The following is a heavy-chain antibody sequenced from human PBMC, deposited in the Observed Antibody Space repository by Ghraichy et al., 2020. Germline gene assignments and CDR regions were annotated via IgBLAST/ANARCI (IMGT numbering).Heavy chain of an antibody. J-gene: IGHJ4*02. CDR2: IKSKTDGGTT. V-gene: IGHV3-15*01. D-gene: IGHD2-8*01. CDR3: TIQFLGYCTNGVCYTDY. Sequence: GGSLRLSCAASGFTFSNAWMSWVRQAPGKGLEWVGRIKSKTDGGTTDYAAPVKGRFTISRDDSKNTLYLQMNSLKTEDTAVYYCTIQFLGYCTNGVCYTDYWGQGTLVTVSS. CDR1: GFTFSNAW.